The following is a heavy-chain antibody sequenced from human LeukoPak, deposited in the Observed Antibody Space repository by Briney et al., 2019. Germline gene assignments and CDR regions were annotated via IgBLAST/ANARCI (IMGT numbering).Heavy chain of an antibody. V-gene: IGHV1-69*05. CDR2: IIPIFGTA. CDR3: ARDGWNYGSDY. D-gene: IGHD1-7*01. CDR1: GGTFSSYA. J-gene: IGHJ4*02. Sequence: SVKVSCKASGGTFSSYAISWVRQAPGRGLEWMGRIIPIFGTANYAQKFQGRVTITTDESTSTAYMELSSLRSEDTAVYYCARDGWNYGSDYWGQGTLVTVSS.